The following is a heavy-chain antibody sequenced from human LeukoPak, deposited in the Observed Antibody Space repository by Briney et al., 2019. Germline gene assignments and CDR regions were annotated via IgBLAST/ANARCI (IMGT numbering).Heavy chain of an antibody. D-gene: IGHD4-17*01. J-gene: IGHJ4*02. CDR2: INTNNGAT. V-gene: IGHV1-2*02. Sequence: ASVKVSCKASDYTFTGYYMHWVRQAPGQGLEWMGWINTNNGATKYAQRFQGRVTMTRDTSISTTYLELSRLTSDDAAVYYCARDRNTVTTSFDYRGQGTLVTVSS. CDR3: ARDRNTVTTSFDY. CDR1: DYTFTGYY.